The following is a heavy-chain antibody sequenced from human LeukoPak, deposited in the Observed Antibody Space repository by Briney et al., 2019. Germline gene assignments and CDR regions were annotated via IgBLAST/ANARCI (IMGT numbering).Heavy chain of an antibody. CDR2: IYYSGST. CDR3: ARVVPAALYFDY. J-gene: IGHJ4*02. D-gene: IGHD2-2*01. CDR1: GYSISSGYY. V-gene: IGHV4-38-2*01. Sequence: SETLSLTCAVSGYSISSGYYWGWIRQPPGKGLEWIGYIYYSGSTYYNPSLKSRVTISVDTSKNQFSLKLSSVTAADTAVYYCARVVPAALYFDYWGQGTLVTVSS.